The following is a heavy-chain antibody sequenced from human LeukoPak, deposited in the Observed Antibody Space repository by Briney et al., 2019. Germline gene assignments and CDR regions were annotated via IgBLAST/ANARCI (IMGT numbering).Heavy chain of an antibody. Sequence: ASVKVSCKASGYTFTSYDINWVRQATGQGLEWMGWMNPNSGNTGYAQKFQGRVTITRNTSISTAYMELSSLRSEDTAVYYCARAAKSRSSGWSVAFDYWGQGTLVTVSS. CDR1: GYTFTSYD. CDR2: MNPNSGNT. CDR3: ARAAKSRSSGWSVAFDY. V-gene: IGHV1-8*03. J-gene: IGHJ4*02. D-gene: IGHD6-19*01.